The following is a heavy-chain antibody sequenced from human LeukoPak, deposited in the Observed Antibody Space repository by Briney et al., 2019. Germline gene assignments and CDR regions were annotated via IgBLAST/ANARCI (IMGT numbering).Heavy chain of an antibody. CDR1: GDSITSGTYY. D-gene: IGHD2-2*01. CDR2: MYPSGGT. J-gene: IGHJ4*02. Sequence: SETLSLTCTVSGDSITSGTYYWSWIRQPAGKGLEWIGRMYPSGGTNYNPSLKSRVTISLDTSKNQFSLKLSSVTAADTAVYYCARDRYCSSSSCTSGPLDWGQGTLVTVSS. V-gene: IGHV4-61*02. CDR3: ARDRYCSSSSCTSGPLD.